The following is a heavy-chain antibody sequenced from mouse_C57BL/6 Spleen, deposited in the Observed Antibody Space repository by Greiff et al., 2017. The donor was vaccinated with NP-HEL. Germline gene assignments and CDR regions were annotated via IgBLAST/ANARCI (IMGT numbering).Heavy chain of an antibody. Sequence: QVQLQQPGAELVRPGSSVKLSCKASGYTFTSYWMDWVKQRPGQGLEWIGNIYPSDSETHYNQKFKDKATLTVDKSSSTAYMQLSSLTSEDSAVYYCARDSSGSAWFAYWGQGTLVTVSA. J-gene: IGHJ3*01. D-gene: IGHD3-2*02. CDR2: IYPSDSET. V-gene: IGHV1-61*01. CDR1: GYTFTSYW. CDR3: ARDSSGSAWFAY.